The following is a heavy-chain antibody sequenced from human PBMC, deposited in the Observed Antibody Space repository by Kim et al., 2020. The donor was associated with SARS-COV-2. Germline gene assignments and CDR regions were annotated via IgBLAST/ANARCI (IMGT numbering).Heavy chain of an antibody. CDR3: ARHSGYVSGWFYP. V-gene: IGHV4-59*01. J-gene: IGHJ5*02. CDR2: IYYSGST. D-gene: IGHD5-12*01. Sequence: SETLSLTCTVSGGSISSYYWSWIRQPPGKGLECIGYIYYSGSTNYNPSLKSRVTISVDTSKNQFSLKLSSVTTADTAVYYCARHSGYVSGWFYPWGQGTPLTV. CDR1: GGSISSYY.